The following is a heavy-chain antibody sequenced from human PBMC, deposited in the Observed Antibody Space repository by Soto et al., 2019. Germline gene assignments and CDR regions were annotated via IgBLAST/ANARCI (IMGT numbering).Heavy chain of an antibody. D-gene: IGHD3-10*01. J-gene: IGHJ6*02. CDR2: IYFSGST. V-gene: IGHV4-39*07. Sequence: PSETLSLTCTVSGDSISTTSYLWAWIRQTPGKGLEWIGSIYFSGSTYYKPSLESRVTMSVGTSNNQFSLNLSSVTAADTAVYYGASGDMARYGMDVWGQGTTVTVSS. CDR1: GDSISTTSYL. CDR3: ASGDMARYGMDV.